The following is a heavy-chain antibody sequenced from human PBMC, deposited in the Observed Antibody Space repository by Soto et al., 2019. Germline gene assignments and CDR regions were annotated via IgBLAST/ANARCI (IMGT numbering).Heavy chain of an antibody. J-gene: IGHJ3*02. V-gene: IGHV1-2*04. CDR3: AREGAVRGSVAFDI. CDR1: GYTFTGYY. CDR2: INPNSGGT. Sequence: GASVKVSCKASGYTFTGYYMHWVRQAPGQGLEWMGWINPNSGGTNYAQKFQGWVTMTRDTSVSTAYVELSRLKSDDTAVYYCAREGAVRGSVAFDIWGRGTVV. D-gene: IGHD6-25*01.